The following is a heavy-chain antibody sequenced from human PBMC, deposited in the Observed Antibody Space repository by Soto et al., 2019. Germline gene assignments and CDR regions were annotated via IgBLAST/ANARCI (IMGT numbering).Heavy chain of an antibody. CDR1: GGSISGYY. Sequence: SETLSLTCTVSGGSISGYYWSWIRQPPGKGLEWIGYIYYSGSTNYNPSLKSRVTISVDTSKNQFSLKLSSVTAADTAVYYCAGGVTDYYDSSGYRYWGQGTLVTVSS. V-gene: IGHV4-59*01. J-gene: IGHJ4*02. CDR3: AGGVTDYYDSSGYRY. CDR2: IYYSGST. D-gene: IGHD3-22*01.